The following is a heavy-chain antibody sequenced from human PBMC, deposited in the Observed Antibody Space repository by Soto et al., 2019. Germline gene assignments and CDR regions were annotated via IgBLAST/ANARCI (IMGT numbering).Heavy chain of an antibody. J-gene: IGHJ4*02. CDR2: ISGSGSNT. V-gene: IGHV3-23*01. CDR1: GFTFTSYA. Sequence: PGVSLRLSCAASGFTFTSYAMSWVRLTPGKGLEWVSAISGSGSNTFYADSVRGRFTISRDNSKNTVFLQMNNLRAEDTAVYFCARDRATFDYWGQGTRVTVSS. D-gene: IGHD1-26*01. CDR3: ARDRATFDY.